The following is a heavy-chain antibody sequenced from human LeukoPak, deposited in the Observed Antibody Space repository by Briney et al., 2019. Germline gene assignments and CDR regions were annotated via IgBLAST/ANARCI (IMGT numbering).Heavy chain of an antibody. J-gene: IGHJ4*02. Sequence: GGSLRLSCAASGFTLSSFAMTWVRQAPGKGLEWVSVISVSGGSTYYADSVKGRFTISRDNSKNTLYLQMDSLRAEDTAVYFCAKQSAGSSTWYSLHFDYWGQGTLVTVSS. D-gene: IGHD6-13*01. V-gene: IGHV3-23*01. CDR3: AKQSAGSSTWYSLHFDY. CDR1: GFTLSSFA. CDR2: ISVSGGST.